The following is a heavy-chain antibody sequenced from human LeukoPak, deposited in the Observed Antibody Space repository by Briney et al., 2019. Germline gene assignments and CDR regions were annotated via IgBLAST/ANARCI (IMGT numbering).Heavy chain of an antibody. D-gene: IGHD2-21*02. CDR2: ISGNGGST. Sequence: PGGSLRLSCAASGFSFSTYAMTWVRQAPGKGLEWVSGISGNGGSTYYADSVKGRFTISRDNAKNSLYLQMNSLRAEDTAVYYCARDSQVVTAILNAFDIWGQGTMVTVSS. V-gene: IGHV3-23*01. CDR1: GFSFSTYA. CDR3: ARDSQVVTAILNAFDI. J-gene: IGHJ3*02.